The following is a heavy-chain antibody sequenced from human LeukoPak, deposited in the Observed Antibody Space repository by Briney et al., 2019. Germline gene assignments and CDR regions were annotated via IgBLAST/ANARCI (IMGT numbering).Heavy chain of an antibody. CDR3: ARLMWFGHLGWFDP. CDR2: IYYSGST. D-gene: IGHD3-10*01. CDR1: GGSISSSGYY. J-gene: IGHJ5*02. Sequence: SETLSLTCTVSGGSISSSGYYWGWIRQPPGKGLEWIGSIYYSGSTYYNPSLKSRVTISVDTSKNQFSLKLSSVTAADTAVYYCARLMWFGHLGWFDPWGQGTLVTVSS. V-gene: IGHV4-39*07.